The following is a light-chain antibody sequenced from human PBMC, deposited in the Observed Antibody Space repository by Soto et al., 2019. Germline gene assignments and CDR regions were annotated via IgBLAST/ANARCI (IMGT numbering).Light chain of an antibody. J-gene: IGKJ5*01. Sequence: IVLTQSPATLSLSPGEGATLSCRASQSVATRLAWYQQKPGQAPRLLIYDISTRAPGIPARFSGSGSAADFTLTISSLEPEDSALYPCQQRSHWPPITFGQGTRLEI. CDR3: QQRSHWPPIT. CDR1: QSVATR. CDR2: DIS. V-gene: IGKV3-11*01.